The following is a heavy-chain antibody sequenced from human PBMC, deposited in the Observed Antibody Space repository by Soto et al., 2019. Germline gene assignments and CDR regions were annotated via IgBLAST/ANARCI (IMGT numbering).Heavy chain of an antibody. J-gene: IGHJ4*02. CDR1: GFTFSNYG. Sequence: GGSLRLSCAASGFTFSNYGIHWVRQAPGQGLEWVALMSYDGSNEYYADAVKGRFSISRDNSKSTLYLQMNSLRGDDTAVYYCARSPPFSNYFDSWGQGTLVTVSS. V-gene: IGHV3-30*03. CDR3: ARSPPFSNYFDS. CDR2: MSYDGSNE. D-gene: IGHD2-2*01.